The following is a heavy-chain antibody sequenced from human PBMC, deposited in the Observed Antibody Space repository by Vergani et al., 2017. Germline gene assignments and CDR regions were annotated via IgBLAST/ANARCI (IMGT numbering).Heavy chain of an antibody. Sequence: QAPGKGLEWVSSISSSSSYIYYADSVKGRFTISRDNAKNSLYLQMNSLRAEDTAVYYCARPSPGHYFDYWGQGTLVTVSS. CDR2: ISSSSSYI. CDR3: ARPSPGHYFDY. V-gene: IGHV3-21*01. J-gene: IGHJ4*02.